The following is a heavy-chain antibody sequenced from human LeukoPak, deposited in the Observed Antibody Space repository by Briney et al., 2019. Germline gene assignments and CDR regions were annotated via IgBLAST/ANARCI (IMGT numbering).Heavy chain of an antibody. V-gene: IGHV3-7*01. D-gene: IGHD1-26*01. CDR3: ARRRDSGSSSFDY. CDR2: IKQDGSEK. Sequence: GGSLRLSCAASGFTFSSYWMSWVRQAPGKGLEWVANIKQDGSEKYYVDSVKGRFTISRDNAKNSLYLQMNSLRAEDTAVYYCARRRDSGSSSFDYWGQGTLVTVSS. J-gene: IGHJ4*02. CDR1: GFTFSSYW.